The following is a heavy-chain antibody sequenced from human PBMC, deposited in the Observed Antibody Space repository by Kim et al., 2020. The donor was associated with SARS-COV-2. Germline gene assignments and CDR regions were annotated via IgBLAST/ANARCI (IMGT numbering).Heavy chain of an antibody. CDR2: FGTA. V-gene: IGHV1-69*01. D-gene: IGHD3-22*01. Sequence: FGTANYAQKLQGRVTITADESTSTAYMELSSLRSEDTAVYYCAVYDSKGYWGQGTLVTVSS. CDR3: AVYDSKGY. J-gene: IGHJ4*02.